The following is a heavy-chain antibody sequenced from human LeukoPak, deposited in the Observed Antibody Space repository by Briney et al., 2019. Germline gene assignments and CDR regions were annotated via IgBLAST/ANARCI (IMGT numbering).Heavy chain of an antibody. V-gene: IGHV1-2*02. CDR2: INPNSGGT. Sequence: ASVKVSCKASGYTFTGYYMHWVRQAPGQGLEWMGWINPNSGGTNCAQKFQGRVTMTRDTSISTAYMELSRLRSDDTAVYYCARDGGNCYGSGSYPDYWGQGTLVTVSS. J-gene: IGHJ4*02. D-gene: IGHD3-10*01. CDR1: GYTFTGYY. CDR3: ARDGGNCYGSGSYPDY.